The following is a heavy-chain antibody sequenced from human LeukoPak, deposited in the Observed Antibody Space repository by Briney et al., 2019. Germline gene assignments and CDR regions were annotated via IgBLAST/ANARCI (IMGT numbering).Heavy chain of an antibody. CDR2: TYYRSKWYN. CDR3: ARDREYYYDSSGYNWFDP. CDR1: GDSVSSNSAA. D-gene: IGHD3-22*01. J-gene: IGHJ5*02. V-gene: IGHV6-1*01. Sequence: SQTLSLTCAISGDSVSSNSAAWNWIRQSPSRGLEWLGRTYYRSKWYNDYAVSVKSRITINPDTSKNQFSLQLNSVTPEDTAVYYCARDREYYYDSSGYNWFDPWGQGTLVTGSS.